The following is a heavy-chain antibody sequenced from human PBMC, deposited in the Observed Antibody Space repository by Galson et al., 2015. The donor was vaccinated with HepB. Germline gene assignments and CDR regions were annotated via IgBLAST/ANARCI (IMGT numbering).Heavy chain of an antibody. CDR3: ARDRGIAAAGMWGYYYYGMDV. V-gene: IGHV3-7*03. J-gene: IGHJ6*02. CDR2: IKQDGSEK. D-gene: IGHD6-13*01. Sequence: SLRLSCAASGFTFSSYWMSWVHQAPGKGLEWVANIKQDGSEKYYVDSVKGRFTISRDNAKNSLYLQMNSLRAEDTAVYYCARDRGIAAAGMWGYYYYGMDVWGQGTTVTVSS. CDR1: GFTFSSYW.